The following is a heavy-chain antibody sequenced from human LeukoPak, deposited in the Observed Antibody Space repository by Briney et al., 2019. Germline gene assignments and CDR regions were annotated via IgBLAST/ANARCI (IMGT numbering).Heavy chain of an antibody. CDR3: ASSWRRGYCSGGSCYPNWFDP. J-gene: IGHJ5*02. V-gene: IGHV4-31*03. D-gene: IGHD2-15*01. CDR2: IYYSGST. Sequence: SETLSLTCTVSGGSISSGGYYWSWIRQHPGKGMEWIGYIYYSGSTYYNPSLKSRLTISVDTSKTQFSLKLSSVTAADTAVYYCASSWRRGYCSGGSCYPNWFDPWGQGTLVTVSS. CDR1: GGSISSGGYY.